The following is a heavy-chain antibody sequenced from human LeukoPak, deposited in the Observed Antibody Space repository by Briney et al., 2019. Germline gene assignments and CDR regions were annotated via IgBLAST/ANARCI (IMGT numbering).Heavy chain of an antibody. J-gene: IGHJ4*02. V-gene: IGHV3-66*02. CDR2: MYDRGDT. D-gene: IGHD1-1*01. CDR3: AGRRADTCNFCFVY. Sequence: GGSLRLSYAVSGFTVTSNFMSWVRQAPGKGLEWVSVMYDRGDTYYADSVKGRFTVSRDTSKNTLFLQLNNVGAEDTAVYYCAGRRADTCNFCFVYWGQGTLVTVSS. CDR1: GFTVTSNF.